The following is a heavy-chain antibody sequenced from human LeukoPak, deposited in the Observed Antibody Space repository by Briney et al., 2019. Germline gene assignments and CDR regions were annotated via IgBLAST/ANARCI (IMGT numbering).Heavy chain of an antibody. CDR2: IYYSGIT. D-gene: IGHD3-10*01. V-gene: IGHV4-59*01. CDR3: ARDWGDNEGYYFDY. Sequence: SETLSLTCTVSGGSISNYYWSWIRQPPGKGLEWIACIYYSGITNYNPSLKSRVTISVDTSKNQFSLKLSSVTAADTAMYYCARDWGDNEGYYFDYWGQGTLVTVSS. J-gene: IGHJ4*02. CDR1: GGSISNYY.